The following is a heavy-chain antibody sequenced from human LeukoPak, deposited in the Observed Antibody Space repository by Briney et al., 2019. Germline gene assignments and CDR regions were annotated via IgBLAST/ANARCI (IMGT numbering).Heavy chain of an antibody. CDR1: GYSISSGYY. V-gene: IGHV4-38-2*02. D-gene: IGHD4-23*01. Sequence: SETLSLTCTVSGYSISSGYYWGWIRQPPGKGLEWIGSIHHSGSTNYNPSLKSRVTISLDTSKNQFSLKLSSVTAADTAVYYCARAYGGNSQYFQHWGQGTLVTVSS. CDR3: ARAYGGNSQYFQH. J-gene: IGHJ1*01. CDR2: IHHSGST.